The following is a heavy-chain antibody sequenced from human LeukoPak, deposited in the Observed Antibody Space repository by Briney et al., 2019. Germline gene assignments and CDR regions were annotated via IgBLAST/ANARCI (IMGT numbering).Heavy chain of an antibody. CDR3: AKDSEPYQLLYNFDY. CDR1: GFTFSSYG. CDR2: IRYDGSNK. Sequence: GGSLRLSCAASGFTFSSYGMHWVRQAPGKGLEWVAFIRYDGSNKYYADSVKGRFTISRDNSKNTLYLQMNSLRAEDTAVYYCAKDSEPYQLLYNFDYWGQGTLVTVSS. J-gene: IGHJ4*02. V-gene: IGHV3-30*02. D-gene: IGHD2-2*02.